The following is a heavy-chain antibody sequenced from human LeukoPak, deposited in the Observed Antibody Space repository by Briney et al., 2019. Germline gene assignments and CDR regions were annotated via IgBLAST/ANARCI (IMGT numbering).Heavy chain of an antibody. CDR1: GFTFSDYY. V-gene: IGHV3-11*04. CDR2: ISSSGSTI. D-gene: IGHD3-3*01. J-gene: IGHJ6*03. Sequence: PGGSLRLSCAASGFTFSDYYMSWIRQAPGKGLEWVSYISSSGSTIYYADSVKGRFTISRDNATNSLYLQMNSLRAEDTAVYYCARGITIFGVVIDYYYYYMDVWGKGTTVTVSS. CDR3: ARGITIFGVVIDYYYYYMDV.